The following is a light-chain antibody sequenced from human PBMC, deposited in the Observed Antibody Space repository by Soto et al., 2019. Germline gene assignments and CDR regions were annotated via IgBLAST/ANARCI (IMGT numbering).Light chain of an antibody. V-gene: IGKV3-20*01. J-gene: IGKJ1*01. CDR1: QSVSSSS. CDR2: GAS. CDR3: QQYCVSPWT. Sequence: EIVLTQSPGTLSLSPGERATLSCRASQSVSSSSLAWYRQSPGQAPRLLIYGASSRATGIPDRFTGSGSGTDFTLTISRLEPEDFAVYYCQQYCVSPWTFGQGTKVEIK.